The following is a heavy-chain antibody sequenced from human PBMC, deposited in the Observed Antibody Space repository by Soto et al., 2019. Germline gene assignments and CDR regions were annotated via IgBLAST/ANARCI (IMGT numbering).Heavy chain of an antibody. J-gene: IGHJ4*02. CDR1: GFTFDDYG. CDR2: XXXXGGST. D-gene: IGHD5-18*01. V-gene: IGHV3-20*04. CDR3: ARGVDSYGNFDY. Sequence: EVQLVESGGGVVRPGGSLRLSCAASGFTFDDYGMSWVRQAPGKXXXXXXXXXXXGGSTGYADSVKGRFTISRDNAKNALYLQMNSLRAEDTALYYCARGVDSYGNFDYWGQGTLVTVSS.